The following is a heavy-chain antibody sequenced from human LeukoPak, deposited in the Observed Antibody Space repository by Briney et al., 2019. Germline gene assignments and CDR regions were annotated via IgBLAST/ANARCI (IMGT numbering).Heavy chain of an antibody. CDR3: ARLRGYSYGYTDF. D-gene: IGHD5-18*01. CDR2: IYHSGTS. Sequence: SETLSLTCTVSGGSISTNYYYWGWIRQPPGKGLEWIASIYHSGTSYYNPSLNSRGTISVDTSKNQLSLRLNSATAADTAVYYCARLRGYSYGYTDFWGQGTLVTVSS. J-gene: IGHJ4*02. CDR1: GGSISTNYYY. V-gene: IGHV4-39*01.